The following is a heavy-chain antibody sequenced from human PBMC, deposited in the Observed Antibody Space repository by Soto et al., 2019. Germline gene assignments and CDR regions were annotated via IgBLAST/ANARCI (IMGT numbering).Heavy chain of an antibody. CDR3: AKEWYDFWSGYYTGSPFDY. CDR1: GFTFSSYA. Sequence: GGSLRLSCAASGFTFSSYAMSWVRQAPGKGLEWVSAISGSGGSTYYADSVKGRFTFSRDNSKNTLYLQMNSLRAEDTAVYYCAKEWYDFWSGYYTGSPFDYWGQGTLVTVSS. J-gene: IGHJ4*02. D-gene: IGHD3-3*01. CDR2: ISGSGGST. V-gene: IGHV3-23*01.